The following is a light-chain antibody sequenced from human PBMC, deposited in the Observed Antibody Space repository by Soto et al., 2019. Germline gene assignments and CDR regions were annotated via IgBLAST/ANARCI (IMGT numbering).Light chain of an antibody. CDR1: SSDVGGYNY. V-gene: IGLV2-14*01. J-gene: IGLJ1*01. CDR2: DVS. CDR3: RSYTSSSTFYV. Sequence: QSALTQPASVSGSPGQSITISCTGTSSDVGGYNYVSWYQQHPGKAPKLMIYDVSNRPSGVSNRFSGSKSGNTASLTISGLQAEDEADYYCRSYTSSSTFYVFGTGTKVTV.